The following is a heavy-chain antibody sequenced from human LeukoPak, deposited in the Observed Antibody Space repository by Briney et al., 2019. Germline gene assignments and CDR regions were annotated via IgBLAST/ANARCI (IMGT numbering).Heavy chain of an antibody. J-gene: IGHJ4*02. Sequence: PGGSLRLSCAVSGLTLRNYGMSWVRQAPGKGLEWVAGISDSGGRTNYADSVKGGFTISRDNPKNTLYLKMNSLRAEDTAVYFCAKRGVVIRVILVGFHKEAYYFDSWGQGALVTVSS. CDR2: ISDSGGRT. CDR1: GLTLRNYG. CDR3: AKRGVVIRVILVGFHKEAYYFDS. D-gene: IGHD3-22*01. V-gene: IGHV3-23*01.